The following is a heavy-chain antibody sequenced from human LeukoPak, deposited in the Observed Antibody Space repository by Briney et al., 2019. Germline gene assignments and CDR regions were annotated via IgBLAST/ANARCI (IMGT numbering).Heavy chain of an antibody. CDR3: ARARSTFAIFGVVIARNWFDP. Sequence: ASVKASCKASGYTFTSYDINWVRQATGQGLEWMGWMNPNSGNTGYAQKFQGRVTITRNTSISTAYMELSSLRSEDTAVYYCARARSTFAIFGVVIARNWFDPWGQGTLVTVSS. D-gene: IGHD3-3*01. CDR2: MNPNSGNT. V-gene: IGHV1-8*03. J-gene: IGHJ5*02. CDR1: GYTFTSYD.